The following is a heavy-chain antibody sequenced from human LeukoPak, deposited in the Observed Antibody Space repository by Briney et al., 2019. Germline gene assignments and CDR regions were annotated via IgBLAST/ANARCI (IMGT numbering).Heavy chain of an antibody. CDR1: GFTFSTSS. CDR3: ARVRSGWYFDY. D-gene: IGHD6-19*01. J-gene: IGHJ4*02. CDR2: TSTSSATI. Sequence: PGGSLTLSCAASGFTFSTSSMNWVRQAPGEGLEWDSYTSTSSATIYYADSVKGRFTISRDNAKNSLSLKMNSLRDEDTAVYYCARVRSGWYFDYWGQGTLVTVSS. V-gene: IGHV3-48*02.